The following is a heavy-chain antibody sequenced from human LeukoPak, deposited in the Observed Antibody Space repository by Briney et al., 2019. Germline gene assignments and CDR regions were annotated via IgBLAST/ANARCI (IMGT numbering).Heavy chain of an antibody. CDR1: GGSISSSSYY. CDR3: ASLGLPYVDTAMAQARAFDY. V-gene: IGHV4-39*01. D-gene: IGHD5-18*01. J-gene: IGHJ4*02. Sequence: PSETLSLTCTVSGGSISSSSYYWGWIRQPPGKGLEWIGSIYYSGSTYYNPSLKSRVTISVDTSKNQFSLKLSSVTAADTAVYYCASLGLPYVDTAMAQARAFDYWGQGTLVTVSS. CDR2: IYYSGST.